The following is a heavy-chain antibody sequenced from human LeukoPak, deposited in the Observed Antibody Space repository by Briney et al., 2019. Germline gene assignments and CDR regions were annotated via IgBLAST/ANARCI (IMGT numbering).Heavy chain of an antibody. CDR3: ARTAAAAGYYYYYGMDV. D-gene: IGHD6-13*01. V-gene: IGHV3-53*01. Sequence: GRSLRLSSAASAFTIRSNYLSWVRQAPGKGPKWDSVIYSGGSTYYADSVKGRFTISRDNSKNTLYLQMNSLRAEDTAVYYCARTAAAAGYYYYYGMDVWGKGTTVTVSS. J-gene: IGHJ6*04. CDR1: AFTIRSNY. CDR2: IYSGGST.